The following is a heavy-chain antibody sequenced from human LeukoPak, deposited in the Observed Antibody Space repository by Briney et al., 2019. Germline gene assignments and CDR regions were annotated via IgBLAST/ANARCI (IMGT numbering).Heavy chain of an antibody. CDR2: IWYDGSNK. CDR3: ARTGKGATQDFDY. CDR1: GFTFSSYG. D-gene: IGHD1-26*01. J-gene: IGHJ4*02. V-gene: IGHV3-33*01. Sequence: GGSLRLSCAASGFTFSSYGMHWVRQAPGKGLKWVAVIWYDGSNKYYADSVKGRFTISRDNSKNTLYLQMNSLRVEDTAVYYCARTGKGATQDFDYWGQGTLVTVSS.